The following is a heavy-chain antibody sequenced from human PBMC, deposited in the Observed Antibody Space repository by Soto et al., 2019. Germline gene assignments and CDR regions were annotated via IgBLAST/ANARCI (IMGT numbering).Heavy chain of an antibody. CDR1: GGSISSGGYY. CDR2: IYYSGST. CDR3: ATTPTVTTAFDI. D-gene: IGHD4-17*01. J-gene: IGHJ3*02. Sequence: SETLSLTCTVSGGSISSGGYYWSWIRQHPGKGLEWIGYIYYSGSTYYNPSLKSRVTISVDTSKNQFSLKLSSVTAADTAVYYCATTPTVTTAFDIWGQGTMVTVSS. V-gene: IGHV4-31*03.